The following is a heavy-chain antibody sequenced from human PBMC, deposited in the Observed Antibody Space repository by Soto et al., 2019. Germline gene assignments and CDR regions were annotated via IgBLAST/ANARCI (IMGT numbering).Heavy chain of an antibody. CDR2: IYHSGST. CDR1: GGSISSDGYS. V-gene: IGHV4-30-2*01. Sequence: QLQLQESGSGQVKPSQTLYLTCAVSGGSISSDGYSWSWIRQPPGKGLEWIGYIYHSGSTYYNPSLKSRVTISVDRSKNQFSLKLSSVTAADTAVYYCAGGIAARPLGYWGQGTLVTVSS. D-gene: IGHD6-6*01. CDR3: AGGIAARPLGY. J-gene: IGHJ4*02.